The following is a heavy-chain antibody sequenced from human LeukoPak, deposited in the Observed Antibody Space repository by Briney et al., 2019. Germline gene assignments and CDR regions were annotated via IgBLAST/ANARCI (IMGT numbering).Heavy chain of an antibody. CDR2: IYYSGST. Sequence: SETLSLTCTVSGGSISSYYWSWIRQPPGKGLEWIGYIYYSGSTNYNPSLKSRVTISVDMSKNQFSLKLSSVTAADTAVYYCARDGSSGYTPFDYWGQGALVTVSS. J-gene: IGHJ4*02. CDR3: ARDGSSGYTPFDY. CDR1: GGSISSYY. D-gene: IGHD3-22*01. V-gene: IGHV4-59*01.